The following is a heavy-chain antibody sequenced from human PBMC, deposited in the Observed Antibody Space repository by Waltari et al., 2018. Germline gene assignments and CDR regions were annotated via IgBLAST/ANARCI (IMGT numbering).Heavy chain of an antibody. CDR2: ILPILGIA. D-gene: IGHD6-13*01. CDR3: ARDLRGPPYSSSWHL. Sequence: QVPLVQSGAGVNKPGSSVSVSCNASGGTFLRFTLIWVRPAPGQGFEWMGRILPILGIANYAQKFQGRVTITADKSTSTAYMELSSLRSEDTAVYYCARDLRGPPYSSSWHLWGQGTLVTVSS. CDR1: GGTFLRFT. J-gene: IGHJ5*02. V-gene: IGHV1-69*08.